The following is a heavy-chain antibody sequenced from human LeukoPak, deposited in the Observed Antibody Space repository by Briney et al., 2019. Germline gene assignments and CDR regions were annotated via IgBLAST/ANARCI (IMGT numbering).Heavy chain of an antibody. CDR1: GFTFSSYA. J-gene: IGHJ6*02. CDR3: ARDTYYYDSSCYYSPQGYYYYGMDV. D-gene: IGHD3-22*01. V-gene: IGHV3-30-3*01. Sequence: PGRSLRLSCAASGFTFSSYAMHWVRQAPGKGLERVAVISYDGSNKYYADSVKGRFTISRDNSKNTLYLQMNSLRAEDTAVYYCARDTYYYDSSCYYSPQGYYYYGMDVWGQGTTVTVSS. CDR2: ISYDGSNK.